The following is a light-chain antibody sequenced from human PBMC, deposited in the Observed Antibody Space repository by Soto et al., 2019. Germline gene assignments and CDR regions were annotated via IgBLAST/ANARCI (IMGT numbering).Light chain of an antibody. V-gene: IGLV1-47*01. Sequence: QSVLTQPPSASGTPGRRVTSSCSGSSSNIGSNYVYWYQQLPGTAPKLLIYRNNQRPSGVPDRFSGSKSGTSASLAISGLRSEDEADYYCAAWDDSLSGAVFGTGTKLTVL. J-gene: IGLJ1*01. CDR1: SSNIGSNY. CDR3: AAWDDSLSGAV. CDR2: RNN.